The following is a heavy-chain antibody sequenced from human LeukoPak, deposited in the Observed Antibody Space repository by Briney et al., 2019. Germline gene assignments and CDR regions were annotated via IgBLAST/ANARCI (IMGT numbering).Heavy chain of an antibody. CDR2: ISGSDAST. V-gene: IGHV3-23*01. Sequence: PGSSLRLSCAASGFTFRIYAMSWVRQAPGKGLEWVSGISGSDASTFYADSVMGRFTISRDNSMNTLHLQMNNVRAEDAAIYFCARRGSEWNSYFYPMDVWGQGTTVTVSS. J-gene: IGHJ6*02. D-gene: IGHD3-3*01. CDR1: GFTFRIYA. CDR3: ARRGSEWNSYFYPMDV.